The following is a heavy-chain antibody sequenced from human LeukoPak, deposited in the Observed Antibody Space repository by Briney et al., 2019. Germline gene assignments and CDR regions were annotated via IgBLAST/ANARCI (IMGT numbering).Heavy chain of an antibody. V-gene: IGHV3-23*01. CDR3: ASRGLQYEYYFDY. CDR2: ISGSGGST. D-gene: IGHD4-4*01. J-gene: IGHJ4*02. Sequence: GGSLRLSCAASGFTFSSYAMSWVRQAPGKGLEWVSAISGSGGSTYYADSVKGRFTISRDNSKNTLYLQMNSLRAEDTAVYYCASRGLQYEYYFDYWGQGTLVTVSS. CDR1: GFTFSSYA.